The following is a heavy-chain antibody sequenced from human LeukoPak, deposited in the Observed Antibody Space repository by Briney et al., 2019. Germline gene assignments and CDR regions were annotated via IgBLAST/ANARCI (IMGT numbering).Heavy chain of an antibody. CDR3: ARVAVRFLEWTQYYYYMDV. CDR1: GGSFSGYY. D-gene: IGHD3-3*01. CDR2: SNHSGST. V-gene: IGHV4-34*01. J-gene: IGHJ6*03. Sequence: SETLSLTCAVYGGSFSGYYWSWIRQPPGKGLEWIGESNHSGSTNYNPSLKSRVTISVDTSKNQFSLKLSSVTAADTAVYYCARVAVRFLEWTQYYYYMDVWGKGTTVTVSS.